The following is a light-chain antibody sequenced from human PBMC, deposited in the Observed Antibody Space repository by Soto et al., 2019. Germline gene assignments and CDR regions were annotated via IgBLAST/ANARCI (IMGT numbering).Light chain of an antibody. V-gene: IGKV2-40*01. CDR2: TVS. Sequence: DIVLTQTPLSLPVTPGEPASISCRSSQSLLDSDDGNTYLDWYLQKPGQSPQLLIYTVSSRASGVPDRFTGSGSGTDFTLTISRLEPEDFAVFYCQHYDSLPITFGQGTRLEIK. CDR1: QSLLDSDDGNTY. CDR3: QHYDSLPIT. J-gene: IGKJ5*01.